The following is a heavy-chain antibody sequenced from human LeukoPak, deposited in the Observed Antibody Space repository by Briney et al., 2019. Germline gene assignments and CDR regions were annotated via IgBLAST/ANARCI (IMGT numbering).Heavy chain of an antibody. CDR2: ISAYNGNT. V-gene: IGHV1-18*01. D-gene: IGHD1-7*01. CDR1: GYTFTSYG. Sequence: ASVKVSCKASGYTFTSYGISWVRQAPGQGLEWMGWISAYNGNTNYAQKLQGRVTMTTDTSTSTAYMELRSLRSDDTAVYYCARVGITGTILMYYYYYYMDVWGKGTTVTVSS. J-gene: IGHJ6*03. CDR3: ARVGITGTILMYYYYYYMDV.